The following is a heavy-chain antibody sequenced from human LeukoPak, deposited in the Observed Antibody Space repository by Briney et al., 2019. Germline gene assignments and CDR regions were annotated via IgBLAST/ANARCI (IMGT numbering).Heavy chain of an antibody. Sequence: GGSLRLSCAASGLTFSTYAMHWVRQAPGKGLEWVAVISYDGSNEYYADSVKGRFTISRDNSKNTLYLQMNSLRAEDTAVYYCARGGDCSSTSCYLPFDYWGQGTLVTVSS. CDR3: ARGGDCSSTSCYLPFDY. J-gene: IGHJ4*02. V-gene: IGHV3-30-3*01. CDR1: GLTFSTYA. D-gene: IGHD2-2*01. CDR2: ISYDGSNE.